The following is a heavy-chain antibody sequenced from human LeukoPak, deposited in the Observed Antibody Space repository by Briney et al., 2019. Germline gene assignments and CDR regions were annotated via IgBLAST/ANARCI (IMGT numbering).Heavy chain of an antibody. CDR1: GGSISSYY. V-gene: IGHV4-59*01. Sequence: SETLSLTCTVSGGSISSYYWSWIRQPPGKGLEWIGYIYYSGSTNYNPSLKSRVTISVDTSKSQFSLKLSSVTAADTAVYYCARDTLYCSGGSCYSAFDIWGQGTMVTVSS. CDR2: IYYSGST. J-gene: IGHJ3*02. D-gene: IGHD2-15*01. CDR3: ARDTLYCSGGSCYSAFDI.